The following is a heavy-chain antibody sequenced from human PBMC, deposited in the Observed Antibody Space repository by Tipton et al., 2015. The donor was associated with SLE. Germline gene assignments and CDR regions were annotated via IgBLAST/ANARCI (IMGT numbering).Heavy chain of an antibody. Sequence: LRLSCAVYGGSFSGYYWSWIRQPPGKGLEWIGEINHSGSTNYNPSLKSRVTISVDTSKNQFSLKLSSVTAADTAVYYCASLQQLVPRGFDPWGQGTLVTVSS. CDR3: ASLQQLVPRGFDP. CDR2: INHSGST. D-gene: IGHD6-13*01. CDR1: GGSFSGYY. J-gene: IGHJ5*02. V-gene: IGHV4-34*01.